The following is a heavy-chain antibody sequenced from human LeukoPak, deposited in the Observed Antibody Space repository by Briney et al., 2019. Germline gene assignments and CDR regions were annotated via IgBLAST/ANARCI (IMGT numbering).Heavy chain of an antibody. J-gene: IGHJ4*02. CDR2: ISWNSGSI. CDR3: AKDLLRGGSCYDY. V-gene: IGHV3-9*01. D-gene: IGHD2-15*01. Sequence: GGSLRLSCAASGFTFDDYAMRWVRQAPGKGLEWVSGISWNSGSIGYADSVKGRFTISRDNAKNSLYLQMYSLRAEDTALYYCAKDLLRGGSCYDYWGQGTLVTVSS. CDR1: GFTFDDYA.